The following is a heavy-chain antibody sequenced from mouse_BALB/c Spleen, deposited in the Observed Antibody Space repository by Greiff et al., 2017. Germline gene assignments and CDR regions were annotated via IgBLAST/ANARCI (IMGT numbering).Heavy chain of an antibody. Sequence: VQLQESGAELARPGASVKMSCKASGYTFTSYTMHWVKQRPGQGLEWIGYINPSSGYTNYNQKFKDKATLTADKSSSTAYMQLSSLTSEDSAVYYCARGDGNPYYYAMDYWGQGTSVTVSS. J-gene: IGHJ4*01. CDR1: GYTFTSYT. V-gene: IGHV1-4*01. CDR3: ARGDGNPYYYAMDY. D-gene: IGHD2-1*01. CDR2: INPSSGYT.